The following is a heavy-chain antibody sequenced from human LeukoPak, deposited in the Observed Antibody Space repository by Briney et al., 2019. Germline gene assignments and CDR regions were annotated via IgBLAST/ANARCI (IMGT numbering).Heavy chain of an antibody. V-gene: IGHV1-18*01. CDR1: GYTFISFS. Sequence: ASVKVSCKASGYTFISFSISWVRQAPGQGLEWLGRVSPYNGNTNYVQNLQARLSMTTDTSTSTVYMELSSLRSEDTAVYYCARSYSSGPYYFDYWGQGTLVTVSS. D-gene: IGHD6-19*01. J-gene: IGHJ4*02. CDR2: VSPYNGNT. CDR3: ARSYSSGPYYFDY.